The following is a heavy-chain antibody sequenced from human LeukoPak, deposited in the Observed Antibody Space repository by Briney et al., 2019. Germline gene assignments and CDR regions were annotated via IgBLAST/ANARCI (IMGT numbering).Heavy chain of an antibody. CDR2: IYYSGTT. J-gene: IGHJ4*02. D-gene: IGHD3-22*01. V-gene: IGHV4-59*02. CDR1: GGSVSSYY. CDR3: ARLPYYYDSSGYYYFSFDY. Sequence: SETLSLTCTVSGGSVSSYYWNWIRQPPGKGLEWIGYIYYSGTTNYNPSLKSRVTISVDTSKNQFSLKLSSVTAADTAVYYCARLPYYYDSSGYYYFSFDYWGQGTLVTVSS.